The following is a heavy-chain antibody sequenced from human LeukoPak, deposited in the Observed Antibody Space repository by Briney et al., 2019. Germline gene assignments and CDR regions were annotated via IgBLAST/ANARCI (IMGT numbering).Heavy chain of an antibody. D-gene: IGHD3-3*01. V-gene: IGHV3-23*01. J-gene: IGHJ6*02. CDR3: AKDLSAGYYGMDV. CDR2: ISGSGGST. CDR1: GFTFSSYA. Sequence: GGSLRLSCVASGFTFSSYAMSWVRQAPGPGLEWVSAISGSGGSTYYADSAKGRFTISRDNSKNTLYPQMNSLRAEDTAVYYCAKDLSAGYYGMDVWGQGTTVTVSS.